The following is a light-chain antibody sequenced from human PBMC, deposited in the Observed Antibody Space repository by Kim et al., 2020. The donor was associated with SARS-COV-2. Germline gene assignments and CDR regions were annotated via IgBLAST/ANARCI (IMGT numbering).Light chain of an antibody. CDR2: VNADGSH. CDR3: QTWGTGIEV. Sequence: QLVLTQSPSASASLGASVKLTCTLSSGHNIYAIAWPQQQPEKGPRYLMKVNADGSHTKGDGIPDRFSGSSSGAERYLTISSHQSEDEADYYCQTWGTGIEVFGGGTKVTVL. CDR1: SGHNIYA. V-gene: IGLV4-69*01. J-gene: IGLJ3*02.